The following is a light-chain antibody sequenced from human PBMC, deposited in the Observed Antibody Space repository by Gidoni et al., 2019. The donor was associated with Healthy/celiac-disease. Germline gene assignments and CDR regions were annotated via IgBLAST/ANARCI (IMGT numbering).Light chain of an antibody. CDR3: QAWDSSPVV. CDR2: PAS. V-gene: IGLV3-1*01. J-gene: IGLJ2*01. CDR1: KLGDTY. Sequence: SSELTRPPSVSVAPGQTASITCSGDKLGDTYACWYQPKPGQSPVLVIYPASKRPSGIPERFSGSNSGNTATLTISGTQAMDEADYYCQAWDSSPVVFGGGTKLTVL.